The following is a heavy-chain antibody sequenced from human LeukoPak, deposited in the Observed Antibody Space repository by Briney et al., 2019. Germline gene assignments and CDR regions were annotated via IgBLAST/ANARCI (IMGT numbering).Heavy chain of an antibody. CDR3: AREGRHYYDSSGYWGSFDY. D-gene: IGHD3-22*01. J-gene: IGHJ4*02. V-gene: IGHV3-23*01. Sequence: PGGSLTLSCAASGFTFSSSAMSWVRQTPGKGLEWVSAISGGGGNAYYADSVKGRFTISRDNSKNTLYLQMNSLRAEDTAVYYCAREGRHYYDSSGYWGSFDYWGQGTLVTVSS. CDR2: ISGGGGNA. CDR1: GFTFSSSA.